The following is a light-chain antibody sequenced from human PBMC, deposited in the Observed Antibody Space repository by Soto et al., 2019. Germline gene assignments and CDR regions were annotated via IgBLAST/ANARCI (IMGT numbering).Light chain of an antibody. CDR1: QSVSSSY. Sequence: EIVFTQSPGTLSLSQGERATLSCRASQSVSSSYLAWYQQKPGQAPRLLIYGASSRATGIPDRFSGSGSGTDFTLTISRLEPEDFAVYYCQQYGSSETFGQGTKVEI. CDR2: GAS. V-gene: IGKV3-20*01. CDR3: QQYGSSET. J-gene: IGKJ1*01.